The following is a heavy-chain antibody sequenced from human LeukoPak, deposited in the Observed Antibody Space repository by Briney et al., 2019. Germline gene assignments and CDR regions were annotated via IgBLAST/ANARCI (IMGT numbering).Heavy chain of an antibody. CDR2: TYYRSMWYT. Sequence: SQTLSLTCAISGDSVSSNSAAWNWIRQSTWRDLVWLGWTYYRSMWYTDYEVCLKSRMTIDPDTSKNQFTRHLNSVTPDDTAVYYCAREPYDSVWGSYRSQYYFDYWGQGTLVTVSS. V-gene: IGHV6-1*01. CDR3: AREPYDSVWGSYRSQYYFDY. CDR1: GDSVSSNSAA. J-gene: IGHJ4*02. D-gene: IGHD3-16*02.